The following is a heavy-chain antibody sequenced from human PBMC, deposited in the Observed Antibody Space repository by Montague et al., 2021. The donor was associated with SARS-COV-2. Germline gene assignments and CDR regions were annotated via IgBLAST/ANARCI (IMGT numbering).Heavy chain of an antibody. V-gene: IGHV3-53*01. CDR3: ARGGGYYSYGMDV. D-gene: IGHD2-15*01. CDR2: IYSGGST. CDR1: GFIFSDYY. Sequence: SLRLSCAASGFIFSDYYMTWIRQAPGKGLQWVSVIYSGGSTYSADSVKGRFTVSRDNSKNTLILQMNSLRAEDTAVYYCARGGGYYSYGMDVWGQGTTVTVSS. J-gene: IGHJ6*02.